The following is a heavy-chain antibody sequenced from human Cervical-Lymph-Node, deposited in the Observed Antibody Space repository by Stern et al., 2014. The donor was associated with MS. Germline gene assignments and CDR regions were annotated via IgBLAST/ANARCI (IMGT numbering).Heavy chain of an antibody. CDR1: DLAFSTYW. V-gene: IGHV3-7*03. CDR3: ANGGTTWN. CDR2: RNQAGSEK. J-gene: IGHJ4*02. D-gene: IGHD1-1*01. Sequence: EVQLVESGGGEVQSGGSLRLSCVASDLAFSTYWMNWVRQATGKGLQWVAKRNQAGSEKYYVDSVKGRFTISRDNAKKSLYLQMNNLRSEDTAVYYCANGGTTWNWGQGTLVTVSS.